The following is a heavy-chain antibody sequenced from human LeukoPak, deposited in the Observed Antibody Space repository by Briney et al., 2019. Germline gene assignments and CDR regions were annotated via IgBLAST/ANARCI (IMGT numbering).Heavy chain of an antibody. CDR3: ARGVRDGYNFRRYYFDY. D-gene: IGHD5-12*01. CDR1: GGSFSGYY. V-gene: IGHV4-34*01. CDR2: INHRGST. J-gene: IGHJ4*02. Sequence: SETLSLTCAVYGGSFSGYYWSWIRQPPGKGLEWIGEINHRGSTNYNPSLKSRVTISVDTSKNQFSLKLSSVTAADTAVYYCARGVRDGYNFRRYYFDYWGQGTLVTVSS.